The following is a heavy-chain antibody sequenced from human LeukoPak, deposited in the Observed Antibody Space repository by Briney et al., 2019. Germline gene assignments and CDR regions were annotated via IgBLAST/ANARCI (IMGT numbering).Heavy chain of an antibody. CDR2: ISSSSSYI. V-gene: IGHV3-21*01. CDR3: ARDGITMIVPRAFDI. D-gene: IGHD3-22*01. J-gene: IGHJ3*02. CDR1: GFTFSSYS. Sequence: GGSLRLSCAASGFTFSSYSMNWVRQAPGKGLEWVSSISSSSSYISYADSVKGRFTISRDNAKNSLHLQMNSLRAEDTAVYHCARDGITMIVPRAFDIWGQGTMVTVSS.